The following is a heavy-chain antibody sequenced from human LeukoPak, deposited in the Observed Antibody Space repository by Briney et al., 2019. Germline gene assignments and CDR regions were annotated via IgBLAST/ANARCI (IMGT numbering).Heavy chain of an antibody. V-gene: IGHV4-59*08. Sequence: SETLSLTCTVSGGSISSYYWSWIRQPPGKGLEWIGYIYYSGSTNYNPSLKSRVTISVETSKNQFSLKLSSVTAADTAVYYCARHLYSGYDPEYYFDYWGQGTLVTVSS. CDR1: GGSISSYY. CDR3: ARHLYSGYDPEYYFDY. D-gene: IGHD5-12*01. CDR2: IYYSGST. J-gene: IGHJ4*02.